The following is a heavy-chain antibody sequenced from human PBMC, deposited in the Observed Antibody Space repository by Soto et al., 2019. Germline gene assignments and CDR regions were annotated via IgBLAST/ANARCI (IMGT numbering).Heavy chain of an antibody. CDR3: ARGRRPWWFDP. V-gene: IGHV1-3*01. CDR2: INAGNGNT. J-gene: IGHJ5*02. Sequence: GASVKVSCKASGYNVTGYAIQWVRQAPGQRLEWMGWINAGNGNTKYSQKFQGRVTMTRNTSISTAYMELSSLRSEDTAVYYCARGRRPWWFDPWGQGTLVTVSS. CDR1: GYNVTGYA.